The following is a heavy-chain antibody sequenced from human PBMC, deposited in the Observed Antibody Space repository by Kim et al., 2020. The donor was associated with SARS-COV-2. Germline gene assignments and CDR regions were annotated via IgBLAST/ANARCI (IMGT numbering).Heavy chain of an antibody. J-gene: IGHJ4*02. CDR2: TSGSGDST. D-gene: IGHD2-15*01. Sequence: GGSLRLSCAGSGFTFSSYAMSWVRQAPGKGLEWVSATSGSGDSTYYADSVKGRFAISRDSSKNTLYLQMSSLRDEDTAVYYCAKDRYPNTPLYSFDFWGQRTLVTVSS. CDR3: AKDRYPNTPLYSFDF. CDR1: GFTFSSYA. V-gene: IGHV3-23*01.